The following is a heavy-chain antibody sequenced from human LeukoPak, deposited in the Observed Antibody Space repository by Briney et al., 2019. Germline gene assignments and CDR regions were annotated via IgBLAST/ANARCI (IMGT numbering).Heavy chain of an antibody. V-gene: IGHV1-2*02. D-gene: IGHD3-22*01. CDR2: INPNSGGT. CDR3: ARDTNYYDSSGYYLFDY. Sequence: VASVKVSCKASGYTFTGCYMHWVRQAPGQGLEWMGWINPNSGGTNYAQKFQGRVTMTRDTSISTAYMELSRLRSDDTAVYYCARDTNYYDSSGYYLFDYWGQGTLVTVSS. CDR1: GYTFTGCY. J-gene: IGHJ4*02.